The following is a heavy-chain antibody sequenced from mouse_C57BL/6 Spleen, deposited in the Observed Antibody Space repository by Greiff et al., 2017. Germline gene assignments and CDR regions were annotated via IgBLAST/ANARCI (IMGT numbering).Heavy chain of an antibody. Sequence: VQLQQSGPELVKPGASVKISCKASGYSFTGYYMNWVKQSPEKSLEWIGEINPSTGGTTYNQKFKAKATLTVDKSSSTAYMQLKSLTSEDSAVYYCARRGGPLFDYWGQGTTLTVSS. V-gene: IGHV1-42*01. J-gene: IGHJ2*01. CDR3: ARRGGPLFDY. D-gene: IGHD3-3*01. CDR1: GYSFTGYY. CDR2: INPSTGGT.